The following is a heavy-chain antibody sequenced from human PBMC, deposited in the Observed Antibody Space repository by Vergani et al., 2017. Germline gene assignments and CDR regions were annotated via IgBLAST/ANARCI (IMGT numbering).Heavy chain of an antibody. V-gene: IGHV4-31*11. Sequence: QVQLQESGPGVVKPSQTLSLTCAVSGGSISSGDHCWTWIRQRPGNGLEWIGYIFYSGTTYDNPSLRSRLTISVDTSQNQFSLKLRSVTAADSAVYYCARVDTQVPATSHFFYMDVWGKGTTGVVSS. CDR1: GGSISSGDHC. CDR3: ARVDTQVPATSHFFYMDV. CDR2: IFYSGTT. D-gene: IGHD6-25*01. J-gene: IGHJ6*03.